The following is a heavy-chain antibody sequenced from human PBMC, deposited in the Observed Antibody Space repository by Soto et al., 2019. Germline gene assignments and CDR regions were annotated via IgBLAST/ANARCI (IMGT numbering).Heavy chain of an antibody. D-gene: IGHD3-22*01. CDR2: INAGNGNT. CDR3: ARSIVVVTTFDY. V-gene: IGHV1-3*01. J-gene: IGHJ4*02. Sequence: ASVKVSCKASGYTFTTYAMHWVRQAPGQRLEWMGWINAGNGNTKYSQKFQGRVTITRDTSASTAYMELSSLRSEDTAVYYCARSIVVVTTFDYWGQGTVVTVS. CDR1: GYTFTTYA.